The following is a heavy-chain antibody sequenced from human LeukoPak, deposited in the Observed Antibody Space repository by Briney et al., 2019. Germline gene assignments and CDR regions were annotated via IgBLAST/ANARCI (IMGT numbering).Heavy chain of an antibody. V-gene: IGHV5-51*01. CDR3: ARHPSYTSGWPLDY. Sequence: PGESLKISCQGSGYSFTNYWIGWVRQMPGKGLEWMGIIYLGDSDTRYSPSFQGQVTISADKSISTAYLQWSSLKASDTAIYYCARHPSYTSGWPLDYWGQGTLVTVSS. D-gene: IGHD6-19*01. J-gene: IGHJ4*02. CDR1: GYSFTNYW. CDR2: IYLGDSDT.